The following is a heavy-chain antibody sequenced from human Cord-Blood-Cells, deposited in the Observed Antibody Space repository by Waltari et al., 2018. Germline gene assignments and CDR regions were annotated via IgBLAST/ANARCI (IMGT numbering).Heavy chain of an antibody. CDR3: ARALRSSSSWYGWFDP. J-gene: IGHJ5*02. Sequence: QVQLQQWGAGLLKPSETLSLTCAVYGGSFSVYYWSWIRQPPGKGLEWIGEINHSGSTNYNPSLKSRVTISVDTSKNQFSLKLSSVTAADTAVYYCARALRSSSSWYGWFDPWGQGTLVTVSS. D-gene: IGHD6-13*01. CDR1: GGSFSVYY. V-gene: IGHV4-34*01. CDR2: INHSGST.